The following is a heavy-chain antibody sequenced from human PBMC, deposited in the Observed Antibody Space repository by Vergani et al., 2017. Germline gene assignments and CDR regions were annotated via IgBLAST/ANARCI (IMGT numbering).Heavy chain of an antibody. CDR2: TWYDGNNK. CDR1: GFTFNQYS. J-gene: IGHJ5*02. CDR3: ARDLRLLYNRFDP. Sequence: QVQLVESGGGVVQPGRFLRLSCAASGFTFNQYSMHWVRQAPGKGLEWVAVTWYDGNNKQYADSVKGRFTISRDNSKSTMYLQMNSLRDEDTGVYYCARDLRLLYNRFDPWGQGTLVTVSS. V-gene: IGHV3-33*01. D-gene: IGHD1-14*01.